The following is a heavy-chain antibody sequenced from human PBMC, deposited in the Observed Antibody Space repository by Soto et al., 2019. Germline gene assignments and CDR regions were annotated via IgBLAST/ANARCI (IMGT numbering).Heavy chain of an antibody. CDR2: IIPIFGTA. CDR3: ARGYSSGWAGGFDY. D-gene: IGHD6-19*01. V-gene: IGHV1-69*12. J-gene: IGHJ4*02. Sequence: QVQLVQSGAEVKKPGSSVKVSCKASGGTFSSYAISWVRQAPGQGLEWMGGIIPIFGTANYAQKFQGRVTITADESTSTAYMELSGLRSEDTAVYYCARGYSSGWAGGFDYWGQGTLVTVSS. CDR1: GGTFSSYA.